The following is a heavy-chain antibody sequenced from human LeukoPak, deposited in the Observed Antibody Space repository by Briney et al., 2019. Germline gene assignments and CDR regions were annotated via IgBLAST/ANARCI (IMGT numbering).Heavy chain of an antibody. V-gene: IGHV4-4*02. Sequence: SETLSLTCAVSGGSISSSNWWSWVRQPPGKGLEWIGEIYHSGSTNYNPSLKSRVTISVGKSKNQFSLKLSSVTAADTAVYYCARGSVVVAATPTYYFDYWGQGTLVTVSS. J-gene: IGHJ4*02. CDR2: IYHSGST. CDR1: GGSISSSNW. D-gene: IGHD2-15*01. CDR3: ARGSVVVAATPTYYFDY.